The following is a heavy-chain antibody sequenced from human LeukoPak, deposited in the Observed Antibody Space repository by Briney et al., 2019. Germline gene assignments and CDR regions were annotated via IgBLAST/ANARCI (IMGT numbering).Heavy chain of an antibody. CDR1: GYTFTSYD. CDR2: INPKSGNT. V-gene: IGHV1-8*01. D-gene: IGHD6-19*01. CDR3: ARAPPGRQWLDLPHYYYYGMDV. Sequence: ASVKVSCKASGYTFTSYDINWVRQATGQGLEWMGWINPKSGNTGYAQKFQGRVTMTRNTSISTAYMELSSLRSEDTAVYYCARAPPGRQWLDLPHYYYYGMDVWGQGTTVTVSS. J-gene: IGHJ6*02.